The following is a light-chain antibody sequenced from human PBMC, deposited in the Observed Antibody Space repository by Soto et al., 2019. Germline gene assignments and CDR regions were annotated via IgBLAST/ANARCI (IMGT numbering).Light chain of an antibody. CDR1: SSDVGAYNY. CDR3: TSFTSSLTWV. J-gene: IGLJ3*02. Sequence: QSVLTQPDSVSGSPGQSVTISCTGTSSDVGAYNYVSWFQQHPGKAPKLFISAVSYRPSGLSDRFSGSKSGNTASLTISRLQAEDEDDYYCTSFTSSLTWVFGGGTKLTVL. CDR2: AVS. V-gene: IGLV2-14*01.